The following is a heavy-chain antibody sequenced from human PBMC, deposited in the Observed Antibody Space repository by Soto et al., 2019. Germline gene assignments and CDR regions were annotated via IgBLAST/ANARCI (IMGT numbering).Heavy chain of an antibody. CDR2: INPSGGST. CDR3: ARVWQWLAPAFDI. V-gene: IGHV1-46*01. J-gene: IGHJ3*02. Sequence: GASVKVSCKASGYTFTSYYMHWVRQAPGQGLEWMGIINPSGGSTSYAQKFQGRVTMTRDTSTSTVYMELSSLRSEDTAVHYCARVWQWLAPAFDIWGQGTMVTVSS. D-gene: IGHD6-19*01. CDR1: GYTFTSYY.